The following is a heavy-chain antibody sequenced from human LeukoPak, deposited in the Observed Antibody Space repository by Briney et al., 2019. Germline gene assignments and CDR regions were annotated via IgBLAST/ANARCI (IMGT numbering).Heavy chain of an antibody. V-gene: IGHV4-59*01. D-gene: IGHD2-15*01. J-gene: IGHJ4*02. CDR2: IYYSGST. CDR1: GGSLTYYY. CDR3: ARVYAEGWYFDY. Sequence: SETLSLTCTVSGGSLTYYYWSWIRQPPGKGLEWIGYIYYSGSTKYNPSLKSRVTMSVDTSKNQFSLKLSSVTAADTAVYHCARVYAEGWYFDYWGQGTLVTVSS.